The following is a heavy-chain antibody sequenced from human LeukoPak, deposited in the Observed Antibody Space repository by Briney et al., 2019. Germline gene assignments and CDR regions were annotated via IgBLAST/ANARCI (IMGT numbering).Heavy chain of an antibody. Sequence: SETLSLTCTVSGGSISSSSYYWGWIRQPPGKGLEWIGSIYYSGSTYYNPSLKSRVTISVDTSKNQFSLKLSSVTAADTAVYYCARHGASISYYYDSSGYSDYWGQGTLVTVSS. CDR2: IYYSGST. D-gene: IGHD3-22*01. V-gene: IGHV4-39*01. CDR1: GGSISSSSYY. CDR3: ARHGASISYYYDSSGYSDY. J-gene: IGHJ4*02.